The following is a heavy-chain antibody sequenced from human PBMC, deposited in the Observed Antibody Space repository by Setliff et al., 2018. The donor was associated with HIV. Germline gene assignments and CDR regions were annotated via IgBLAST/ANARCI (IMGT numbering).Heavy chain of an antibody. CDR3: ARGVGVQGT. J-gene: IGHJ5*02. D-gene: IGHD1-26*01. V-gene: IGHV4-4*08. Sequence: ETLSLTCNVSGTSMTSYYWTWIRQAPGKGLEWIGYIYTSGNTKYNPSLQSRVTMSIDMSNNHFSLRLDSVTAADTAVYYCARGVGVQGTWGQGILVTVSS. CDR1: GTSMTSYY. CDR2: IYTSGNT.